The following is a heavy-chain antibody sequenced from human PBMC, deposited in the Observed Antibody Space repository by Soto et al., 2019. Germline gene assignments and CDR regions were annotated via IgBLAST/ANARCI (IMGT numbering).Heavy chain of an antibody. CDR3: AQKRIASAGAHFDF. V-gene: IGHV3-23*01. CDR2: ISASGDTT. D-gene: IGHD6-13*01. J-gene: IGHJ4*02. CDR1: GFTFSSYA. Sequence: EVQLLESGGGLGQPGGSLRLSCAASGFTFSSYAINWVRQAPGMGLEWVSVISASGDTTYFADSVEGRFTISRDNSKTTVYLQMNSLRAEDTAVYYCAQKRIASAGAHFDFWGQGTLVTVSS.